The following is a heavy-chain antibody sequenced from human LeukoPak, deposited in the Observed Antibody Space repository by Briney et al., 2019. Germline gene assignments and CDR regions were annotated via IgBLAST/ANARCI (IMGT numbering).Heavy chain of an antibody. CDR1: GFTVSSNY. Sequence: GGSLRLSCAASGFTVSSNYMSWVRQAPGKGLEWVSVIYSGGSTYYADSVKGRFTIPRDNSKNTLYLQMNSLRAEDTAAYYCARMGYDFWSGYYPFDYWGQGTLVTVSS. D-gene: IGHD3-3*01. V-gene: IGHV3-66*01. CDR2: IYSGGST. J-gene: IGHJ4*02. CDR3: ARMGYDFWSGYYPFDY.